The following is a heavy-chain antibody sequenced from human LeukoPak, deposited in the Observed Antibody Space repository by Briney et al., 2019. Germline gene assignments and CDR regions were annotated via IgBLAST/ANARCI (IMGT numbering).Heavy chain of an antibody. Sequence: LAGGSLRLSCAASGFTFSSYEMNWVRQAPGKGLEWVSSISGSGVSTFYADSVKGRFTISRDNSKNTLYLQMHSLRGEDTAMYYCAKTVGVNFFDYWGQGTLVTVSS. CDR3: AKTVGVNFFDY. CDR1: GFTFSSYE. J-gene: IGHJ4*02. D-gene: IGHD1-26*01. V-gene: IGHV3-23*01. CDR2: ISGSGVST.